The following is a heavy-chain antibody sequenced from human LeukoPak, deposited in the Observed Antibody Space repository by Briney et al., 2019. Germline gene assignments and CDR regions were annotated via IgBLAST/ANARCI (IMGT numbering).Heavy chain of an antibody. D-gene: IGHD3-3*01. CDR2: IRYDGSNK. Sequence: GGSLRLSCAASGFTFSNYGMHWVRQAPGKGLEWVAFIRYDGSNKYYADSVKGRFTISRDNSKNTLYLQMNSLRAEDTAVYYCAREYYDFWSAEGGYFDYWGQGTLVTVSS. J-gene: IGHJ4*02. CDR3: AREYYDFWSAEGGYFDY. V-gene: IGHV3-30*02. CDR1: GFTFSNYG.